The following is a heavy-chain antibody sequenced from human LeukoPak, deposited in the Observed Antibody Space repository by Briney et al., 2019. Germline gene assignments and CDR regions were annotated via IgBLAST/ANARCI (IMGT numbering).Heavy chain of an antibody. D-gene: IGHD1-7*01. CDR1: GFTFSSYW. Sequence: PGGSLRLSCAASGFTFSSYWMSWVRQAPGKGLEWVAHIKQEGSEKYYVDSVKGRFTISRDNAKNSLYLQVNSLRAEDTAVYYCAKYNRNWDFDYWGQGTLVTVSS. V-gene: IGHV3-7*01. J-gene: IGHJ4*02. CDR3: AKYNRNWDFDY. CDR2: IKQEGSEK.